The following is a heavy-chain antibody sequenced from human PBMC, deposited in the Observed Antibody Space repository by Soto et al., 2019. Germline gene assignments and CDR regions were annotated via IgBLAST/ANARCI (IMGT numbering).Heavy chain of an antibody. J-gene: IGHJ5*02. V-gene: IGHV4-4*02. CDR1: GDSINNSHW. Sequence: PSETLYLTCAVSGDSINNSHWWSWVRQTPGKGLEWIGETYHSGTTNYNPSLKTRVTISIDKSKNQFSLKMNSVTAADTAVYYCAREVNSSPARGPNWFDPWGQGTLVTVSS. CDR2: TYHSGTT. CDR3: AREVNSSPARGPNWFDP. D-gene: IGHD6-13*01.